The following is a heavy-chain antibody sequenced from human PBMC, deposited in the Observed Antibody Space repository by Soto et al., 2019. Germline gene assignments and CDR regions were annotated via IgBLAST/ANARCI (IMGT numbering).Heavy chain of an antibody. D-gene: IGHD2-2*01. CDR3: ERGLRRQLLKWFDT. CDR1: VGSISIYY. J-gene: IGHJ5*02. CDR2: IYYIGST. V-gene: IGHV4-59*01. Sequence: SETLSLTCTFSVGSISIYYWSWIRQPPGKGLEWIGYIYYIGSTNYNPSLKSRVTISVDTSKNQFSLKLSSVTAADTAVYYCERGLRRQLLKWFDTWGQGTLGT.